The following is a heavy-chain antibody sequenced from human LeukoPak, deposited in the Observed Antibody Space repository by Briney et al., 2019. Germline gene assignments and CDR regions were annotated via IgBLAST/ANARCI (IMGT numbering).Heavy chain of an antibody. V-gene: IGHV1-24*01. CDR2: FDPERGET. J-gene: IGHJ4*02. D-gene: IGHD2-21*01. Sequence: ASVKVSCKVSGHTLTEFSMEWVRQAPGKGLEWMGSFDPERGETIYAQKFQGRITMTEDTSTDTAYMELSSLTSEDTAVYYCATGSIVYDYWGQGTLVTVSS. CDR1: GHTLTEFS. CDR3: ATGSIVYDY.